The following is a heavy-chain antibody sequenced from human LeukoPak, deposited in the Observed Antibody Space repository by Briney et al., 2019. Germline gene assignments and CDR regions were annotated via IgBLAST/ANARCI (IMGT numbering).Heavy chain of an antibody. V-gene: IGHV3-74*01. Sequence: GGPLRLPCGASDFTLKDYWMHWSPQGPGKGLVGVSRINSDGSSASYADSVKGRFTISRDNAKNTLYLQMNSLRAEDTAVYYCARGSPTPNSRYFDLWGRGTLVTVSS. J-gene: IGHJ2*01. D-gene: IGHD4-11*01. CDR2: INSDGSSA. CDR1: DFTLKDYW. CDR3: ARGSPTPNSRYFDL.